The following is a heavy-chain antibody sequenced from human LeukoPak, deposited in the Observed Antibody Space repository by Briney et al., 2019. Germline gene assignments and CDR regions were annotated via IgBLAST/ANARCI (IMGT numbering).Heavy chain of an antibody. V-gene: IGHV3-7*01. Sequence: PGGSLRLSCAASGFTFSSYWMSWVRQTPEKGLEFVVNINQDGSVRNYVDSVKGRFTISRDNAEKSLHLQMNSLRADDTAVYYCARDPGSSAFDSWGQGTLVTVSS. CDR2: INQDGSVR. CDR1: GFTFSSYW. CDR3: ARDPGSSAFDS. D-gene: IGHD5/OR15-5a*01. J-gene: IGHJ4*02.